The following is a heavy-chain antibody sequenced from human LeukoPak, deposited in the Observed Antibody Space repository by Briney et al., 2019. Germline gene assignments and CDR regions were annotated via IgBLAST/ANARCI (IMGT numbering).Heavy chain of an antibody. Sequence: SETLSLTCTVSGGSISSSSYYWGWIRQPPGKGLEWIGSIYYSGSTNYNPSLRSRVTMSVDTSKNQFSLKLSSVTAADTAVYYCARDSSGYYPFDYWGQGTLVTVSS. CDR1: GGSISSSSYY. D-gene: IGHD3-22*01. CDR3: ARDSSGYYPFDY. V-gene: IGHV4-39*07. CDR2: IYYSGST. J-gene: IGHJ4*02.